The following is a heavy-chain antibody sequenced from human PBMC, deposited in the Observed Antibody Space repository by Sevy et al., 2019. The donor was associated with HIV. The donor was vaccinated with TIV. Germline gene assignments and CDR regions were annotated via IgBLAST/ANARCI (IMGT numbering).Heavy chain of an antibody. CDR2: IYYSGST. Sequence: SETLSLTCTVSGGSISSYYWSWIRQPPGKGLEWIGYIYYSGSTNYNPSLKSRVTISVDTSKNQFSLKLSSVTAADTAVYYCARGQSQRGRGYCSGGSCYMAYYYMDVWGKGTTVTVSS. V-gene: IGHV4-59*01. D-gene: IGHD2-15*01. J-gene: IGHJ6*03. CDR1: GGSISSYY. CDR3: ARGQSQRGRGYCSGGSCYMAYYYMDV.